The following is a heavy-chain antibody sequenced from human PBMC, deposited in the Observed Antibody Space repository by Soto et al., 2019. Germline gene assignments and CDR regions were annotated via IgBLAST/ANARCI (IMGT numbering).Heavy chain of an antibody. Sequence: QLQLQESGPGLVKPSETLSLTCTVSGGSISSSSYYWGWIRQPPGKGLEWIGSIYYSGSTYYNPSLKSRVTLAXXTXTXXFSLKLSAVTAADTAVYYCARHAGSRVYSSYGMDVWGQGTTVTVSS. V-gene: IGHV4-39*01. D-gene: IGHD3-10*01. J-gene: IGHJ6*02. CDR3: ARHAGSRVYSSYGMDV. CDR2: IYYSGST. CDR1: GGSISSSSYY.